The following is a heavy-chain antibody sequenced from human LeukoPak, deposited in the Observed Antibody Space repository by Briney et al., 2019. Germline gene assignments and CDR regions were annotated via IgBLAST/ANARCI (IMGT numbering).Heavy chain of an antibody. D-gene: IGHD3-10*01. J-gene: IGHJ4*02. CDR1: GYTFTTYA. Sequence: GASVKVSCKASGYTFTTYAMHWVRQAPGQRHEWMGWINAGNGNTKYSQKFQGRVTITRDTSASTAYMELSSLRSEDTAMYYCARDWHGVGDGDFDYWGQGTLVTVSS. CDR3: ARDWHGVGDGDFDY. V-gene: IGHV1-3*01. CDR2: INAGNGNT.